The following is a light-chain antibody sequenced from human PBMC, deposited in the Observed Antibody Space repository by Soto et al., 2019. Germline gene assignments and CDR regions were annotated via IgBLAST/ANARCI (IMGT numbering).Light chain of an antibody. CDR1: QSVSSGY. V-gene: IGKV3-20*01. Sequence: DIVLTQSPGTLYLSPGERATLSCRASQSVSSGYLAWYQQRPGQAPRLLIYGASTRATGIPDRFSGSGSGTDFTLTISRLEPEDFAFYYCHQRQRWPRTFGQGTKVEIK. CDR2: GAS. J-gene: IGKJ1*01. CDR3: HQRQRWPRT.